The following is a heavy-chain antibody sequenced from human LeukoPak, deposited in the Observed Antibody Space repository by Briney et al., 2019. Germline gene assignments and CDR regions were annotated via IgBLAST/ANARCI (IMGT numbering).Heavy chain of an antibody. CDR2: TYRDGST. V-gene: IGHV3-53*01. CDR1: GFTVSNNY. CDR3: ASRMFLVVVAATDAFDI. Sequence: GGSLRLSCAASGFTVSNNYMSWVRQAPGKGLEWVSVTYRDGSTYYADSVKGRFTISRDNSKNTLPLQMNSLRAEDTAVYYCASRMFLVVVAATDAFDIWGQGTMVTVSS. J-gene: IGHJ3*02. D-gene: IGHD2-15*01.